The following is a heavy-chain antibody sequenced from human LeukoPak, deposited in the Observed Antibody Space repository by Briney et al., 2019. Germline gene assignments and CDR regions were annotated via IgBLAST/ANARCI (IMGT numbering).Heavy chain of an antibody. CDR1: GFTFSRHW. D-gene: IGHD6-13*01. V-gene: IGHV3-7*04. Sequence: GGSLRLSCAGSGFTFSRHWMGWVRQTPGRGLEWVANIKQDGSEKYYVDSVRGRFTISRDNAKNSLYLQMNSLRPEDTAVYYCAREGSIWYERPGDWGQGTLVTVSS. CDR2: IKQDGSEK. J-gene: IGHJ4*02. CDR3: AREGSIWYERPGD.